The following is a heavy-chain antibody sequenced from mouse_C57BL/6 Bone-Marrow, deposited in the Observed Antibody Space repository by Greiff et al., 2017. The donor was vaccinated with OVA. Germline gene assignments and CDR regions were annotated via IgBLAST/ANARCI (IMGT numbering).Heavy chain of an antibody. CDR2: IDPENGDT. CDR3: TSVTTVVAKGFRYFDV. Sequence: VQLQQSGAELVRPGASVKLSCTASGFNIKDDYMHWVKQRPEQGLEWIGWIDPENGDTEYASKFQGQATITADTSSNTAYLQLSSLTSEDTAVYYWTSVTTVVAKGFRYFDVWGTGTTVTVSS. D-gene: IGHD1-1*01. CDR1: GFNIKDDY. V-gene: IGHV14-4*01. J-gene: IGHJ1*03.